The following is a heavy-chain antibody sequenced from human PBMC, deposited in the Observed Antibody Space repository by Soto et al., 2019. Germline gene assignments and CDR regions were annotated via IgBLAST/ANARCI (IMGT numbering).Heavy chain of an antibody. D-gene: IGHD3-10*01. J-gene: IGHJ4*02. V-gene: IGHV3-30-3*01. CDR1: GFPCRGYA. Sequence: PGGSHRLSCAASGFPCRGYAMHWVRKAPGKGLEWVAVISYDGSNKYYADSVKGRFTISRDNSKNTLYLQMNSLRAEDTAVYYCARGYNYGSGSYFDYWGQGTLVTVSS. CDR3: ARGYNYGSGSYFDY. CDR2: ISYDGSNK.